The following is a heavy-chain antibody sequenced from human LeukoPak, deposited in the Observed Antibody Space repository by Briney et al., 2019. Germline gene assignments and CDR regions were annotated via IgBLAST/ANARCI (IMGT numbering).Heavy chain of an antibody. J-gene: IGHJ4*02. D-gene: IGHD2-2*01. Sequence: SETLSLTCAVYGGSFSGYYWSWIRQPPGKGLEWIGEINHSGSTNYNPSLKSRVTISVDTSKNQFSLKLSSVTAADTAVYYCARTSSTLAEGTLDYWGQGTLVTVSS. V-gene: IGHV4-34*01. CDR2: INHSGST. CDR1: GGSFSGYY. CDR3: ARTSSTLAEGTLDY.